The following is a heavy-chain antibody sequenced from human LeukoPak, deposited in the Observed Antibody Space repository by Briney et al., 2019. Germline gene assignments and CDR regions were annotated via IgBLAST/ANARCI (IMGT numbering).Heavy chain of an antibody. Sequence: ASVKVSCKASGYTFTSYAMHWVRQAPGQRLEWMGWSNAGNGNTKYSQEFQGRVTMTRDTSISTAYMELSRLRSDDTAVYYCASPSRPNYYDSSGYSRNDAFDIWGQGTMVTVSS. CDR1: GYTFTSYA. CDR2: SNAGNGNT. D-gene: IGHD3-22*01. J-gene: IGHJ3*02. V-gene: IGHV1-3*02. CDR3: ASPSRPNYYDSSGYSRNDAFDI.